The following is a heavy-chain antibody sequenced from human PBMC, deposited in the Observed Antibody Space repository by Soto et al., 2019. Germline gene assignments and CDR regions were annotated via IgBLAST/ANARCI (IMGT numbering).Heavy chain of an antibody. V-gene: IGHV1-18*04. CDR1: GYTFTSYG. D-gene: IGHD3-3*01. CDR2: ISAYNGNT. Sequence: QVQLVQSGAEVKKPGASVKVSCKASGYTFTSYGISWVRQAPGQGLEWMGWISAYNGNTNYAQKLQGRVTMTTVTSTSTAYMELRSLRSDDTAVYYCARDRYFWSGYYTGYYYYGMDVWGQGTTVTVSS. CDR3: ARDRYFWSGYYTGYYYYGMDV. J-gene: IGHJ6*02.